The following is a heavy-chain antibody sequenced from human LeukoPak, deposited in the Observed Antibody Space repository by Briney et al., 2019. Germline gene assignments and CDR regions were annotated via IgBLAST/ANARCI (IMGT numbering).Heavy chain of an antibody. J-gene: IGHJ3*02. Sequence: PGGSLRLSCAASGFTFDDYAMHWVRQAPGKGLEWVSGISWNSGSIDYADSVKGRFTISRDNAKNSLYLQMNSLRAEDTAFYYCTNSRGVHHAFDIWGQGTMVTVSS. D-gene: IGHD3-3*01. CDR3: TNSRGVHHAFDI. CDR1: GFTFDDYA. CDR2: ISWNSGSI. V-gene: IGHV3-9*01.